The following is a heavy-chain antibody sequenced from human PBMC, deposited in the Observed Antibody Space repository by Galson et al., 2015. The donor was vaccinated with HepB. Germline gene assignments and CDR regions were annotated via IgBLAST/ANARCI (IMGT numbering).Heavy chain of an antibody. CDR2: IYWDDDK. D-gene: IGHD4-17*01. CDR1: GFSFITSGVA. V-gene: IGHV2-5*02. Sequence: PALVKPTQTLTLTCTFFGFSFITSGVAVGWIRQPPGKALEWLALIYWDDDKRYSPSLMSRLTITKDTSKNQVVLTMTNMDPVDTATYYCAHSNYGDHLGYYYYYMDVWGNGTTVTVSS. CDR3: AHSNYGDHLGYYYYYMDV. J-gene: IGHJ6*03.